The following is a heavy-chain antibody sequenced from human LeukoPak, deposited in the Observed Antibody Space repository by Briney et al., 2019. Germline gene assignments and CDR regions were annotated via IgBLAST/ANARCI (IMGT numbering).Heavy chain of an antibody. Sequence: GGSLRLSCAASGFTVSNNYMSWLRQAPGKGLVWVSIIYSGGSTNHADSVKGRFTISRDNSKNTLHLQMKSLRADDTAVYYCGSSPYVWGIDHWGQGTPVTVSS. D-gene: IGHD3-16*01. V-gene: IGHV3-53*01. CDR3: GSSPYVWGIDH. J-gene: IGHJ4*02. CDR2: IYSGGST. CDR1: GFTVSNNY.